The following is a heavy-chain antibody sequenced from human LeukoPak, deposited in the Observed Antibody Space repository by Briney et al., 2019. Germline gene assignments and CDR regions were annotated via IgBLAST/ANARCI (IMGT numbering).Heavy chain of an antibody. D-gene: IGHD3-10*01. CDR3: ARDTLSVWFGENPTMDV. CDR1: GFTFSSHS. CDR2: IRGSGDTA. Sequence: PGGSLRLSCAASGFTFSSHSMAWVRQAPGKGLEWVSAIRGSGDTALYADSVKGRFTISRDNFKNIVYLQMNSLRAEDTAVYYCARDTLSVWFGENPTMDVWGKGTTVTISS. V-gene: IGHV3-23*01. J-gene: IGHJ6*03.